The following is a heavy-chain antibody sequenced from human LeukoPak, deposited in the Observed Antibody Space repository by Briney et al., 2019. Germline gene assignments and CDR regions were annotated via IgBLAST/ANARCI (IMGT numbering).Heavy chain of an antibody. Sequence: SETLSLTCTVSGGSISTSTYYWGWIRQPPGKGLEWIGSVYYSGSTYHNPSLKSRVTMSVDTSKNEFSVRLKPVTAADTAVYYCARSPQGWLQSVRDAFDIWGRGTMVTVSS. CDR2: VYYSGST. D-gene: IGHD5-24*01. J-gene: IGHJ3*02. CDR3: ARSPQGWLQSVRDAFDI. V-gene: IGHV4-39*01. CDR1: GGSISTSTYY.